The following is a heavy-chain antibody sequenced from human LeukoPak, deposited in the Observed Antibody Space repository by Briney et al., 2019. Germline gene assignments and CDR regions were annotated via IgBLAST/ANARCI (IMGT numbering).Heavy chain of an antibody. D-gene: IGHD6-13*01. V-gene: IGHV3-49*04. Sequence: PGGSLRLSCTTSGFSFGDHALSWVRQAPGKGPEGVGIIRRNDFGGTTEYAASGKGRFTIARDVSKSIAYLQMNSLKPEDTATYFCTRDWGITSAGPDYSGQGSLVTASS. CDR3: TRDWGITSAGPDY. CDR2: IRRNDFGGTT. CDR1: GFSFGDHA. J-gene: IGHJ4*02.